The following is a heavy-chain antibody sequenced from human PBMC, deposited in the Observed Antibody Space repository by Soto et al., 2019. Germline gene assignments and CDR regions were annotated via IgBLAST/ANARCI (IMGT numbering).Heavy chain of an antibody. CDR1: GYTFTSYG. CDR2: ISAYNGNT. J-gene: IGHJ6*02. CDR3: ARDATTGYCSSTSCKPPYYYYGMDV. V-gene: IGHV1-18*04. D-gene: IGHD2-2*01. Sequence: QVQLVQSGAEVKKPGASVKVSCKASGYTFTSYGISWVRQAPGQGLEWMGWISAYNGNTNYAQKLQGRVTMTTDTSTSTAYMELRSLRSDATAVYYCARDATTGYCSSTSCKPPYYYYGMDVWGQGTTVTVSS.